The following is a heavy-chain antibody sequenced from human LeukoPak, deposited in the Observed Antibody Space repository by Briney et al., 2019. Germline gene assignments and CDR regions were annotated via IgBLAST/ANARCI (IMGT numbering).Heavy chain of an antibody. Sequence: ASVKVSCKASGYTFTGYYMHWVRQAPGQGLEWMGWINPNSGGTNYAQKFQGRVTMTRDTSISTAYMELSRLRSDDTAVYYCARQGQRRNPWYYFDYWGQGALVTVSS. D-gene: IGHD1-1*01. CDR2: INPNSGGT. J-gene: IGHJ4*02. CDR3: ARQGQRRNPWYYFDY. CDR1: GYTFTGYY. V-gene: IGHV1-2*02.